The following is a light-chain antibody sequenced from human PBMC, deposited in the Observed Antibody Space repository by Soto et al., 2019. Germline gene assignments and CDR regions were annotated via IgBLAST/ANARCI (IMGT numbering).Light chain of an antibody. CDR1: QSVSSSD. CDR3: QQYYNWPRT. Sequence: EIVLTQSPGTLSLPPGERATLFCRAGQSVSSSDLARYQKKPGQAPRLPIFGASARPTGIPARISGSGSGTEFTLTISSLRSEDFAVYFCQQYYNWPRTFGQGTKVDI. V-gene: IGKV3-15*01. J-gene: IGKJ1*01. CDR2: GAS.